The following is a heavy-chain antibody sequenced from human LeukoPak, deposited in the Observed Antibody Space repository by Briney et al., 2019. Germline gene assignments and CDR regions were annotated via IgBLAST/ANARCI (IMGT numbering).Heavy chain of an antibody. CDR1: GFTFSSYS. V-gene: IGHV3-21*01. J-gene: IGHJ4*02. Sequence: GGSLRLSCAASGFTFSSYSMNWVRQAPGKGLEWLSSISSSSSYIYYADSVKGRFTISRDNAKNSLYLQMNSLRAEDTAVYYCASGYCSGGSCQYYFDYWGQGTLVTVSS. CDR2: ISSSSSYI. D-gene: IGHD2-15*01. CDR3: ASGYCSGGSCQYYFDY.